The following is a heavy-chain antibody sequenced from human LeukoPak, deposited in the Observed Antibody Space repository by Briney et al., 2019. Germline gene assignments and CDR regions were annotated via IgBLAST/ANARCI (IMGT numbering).Heavy chain of an antibody. CDR3: AKWGTVRGYY. CDR1: GFTFSSYA. D-gene: IGHD3-10*01. CDR2: ISGSGGST. Sequence: GGSLRLSCAASGFTFSSYAMSWVRQAPGKGLEWVSAISGSGGSTYYADSVRGRFTISRDNSKNTLYLQMNSLSAEDTAVYYCAKWGTVRGYYWGQGTLVTVSS. V-gene: IGHV3-23*01. J-gene: IGHJ4*02.